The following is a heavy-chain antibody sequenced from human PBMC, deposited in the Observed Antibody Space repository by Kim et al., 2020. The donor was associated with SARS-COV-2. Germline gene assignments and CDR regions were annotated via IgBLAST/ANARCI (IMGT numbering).Heavy chain of an antibody. D-gene: IGHD2-15*01. CDR2: INPSGGST. CDR3: AREEGGGYGGNDWFDP. Sequence: ASVKVSCKASGYTFTSYYMHWVRQAPGQGLEWMGIINPSGGSTSYAQKFQGRVTMTRDTSTSTVYMELSSLRSEDTAVYYCAREEGGGYGGNDWFDPWGQGTLVTVSS. CDR1: GYTFTSYY. J-gene: IGHJ5*02. V-gene: IGHV1-46*01.